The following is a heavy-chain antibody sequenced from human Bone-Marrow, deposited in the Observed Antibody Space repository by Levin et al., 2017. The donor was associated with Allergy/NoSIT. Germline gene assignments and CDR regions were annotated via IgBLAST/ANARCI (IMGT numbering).Heavy chain of an antibody. CDR1: GGSISSSSYYY. Sequence: SETLSLTCTVSGGSISSSSYYYWGWIRQPPGKGLEWIGSIYYSGSTYYNPSLKSRVTISVDTSKNQFSLKLSSVTAADTAVYYCAKMEDYGYWYFDRWGRGTLVTVSS. V-gene: IGHV4-39*01. J-gene: IGHJ2*01. CDR3: AKMEDYGYWYFDR. D-gene: IGHD4-17*01. CDR2: IYYSGST.